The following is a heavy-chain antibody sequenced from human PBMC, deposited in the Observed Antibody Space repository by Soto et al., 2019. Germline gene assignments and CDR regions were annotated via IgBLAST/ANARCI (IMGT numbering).Heavy chain of an antibody. J-gene: IGHJ6*02. CDR3: ARGWVQKNYYYYGMDV. V-gene: IGHV4-31*03. D-gene: IGHD5-18*01. Sequence: SETLSLTCTVSGGSISSGGYYWSWIRQHPGKGLEWIGYIYYSGSTYYNPSLKSRVTISVDTSKNQFSLKLSSVTAADTAVYYCARGWVQKNYYYYGMDVWGQGTTVTVSS. CDR2: IYYSGST. CDR1: GGSISSGGYY.